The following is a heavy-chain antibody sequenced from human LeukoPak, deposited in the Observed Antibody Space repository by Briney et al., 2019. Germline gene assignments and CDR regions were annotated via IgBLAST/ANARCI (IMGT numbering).Heavy chain of an antibody. J-gene: IGHJ6*02. V-gene: IGHV4-59*01. D-gene: IGHD1-1*01. CDR1: GGSISSYY. Sequence: PSETLSLTCTVSGGSISSYYWSWIRQPPGKGLEWIAYIDYSGSTNYNPSLKSRVTISLDTSKNQFSLKVSSVTAADTAVYYCARERDRAPGGYKYGFTSFCYYGVDVWGQGTTVTVSS. CDR3: ARERDRAPGGYKYGFTSFCYYGVDV. CDR2: IDYSGST.